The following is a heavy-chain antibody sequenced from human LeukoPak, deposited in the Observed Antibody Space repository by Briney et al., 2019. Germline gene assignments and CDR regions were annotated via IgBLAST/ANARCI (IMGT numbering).Heavy chain of an antibody. V-gene: IGHV4-31*03. Sequence: SETLSLTCTASGGSISSGGYYWSWIRQHPGKGLEWIGYIYYSGSTYYNPSLKSRVTISVDTSKNQFSLKLSSVTAADTAVYYCARDRAVAGTRLAFDYWGQGTLVTVSS. D-gene: IGHD6-19*01. CDR1: GGSISSGGYY. CDR3: ARDRAVAGTRLAFDY. CDR2: IYYSGST. J-gene: IGHJ4*02.